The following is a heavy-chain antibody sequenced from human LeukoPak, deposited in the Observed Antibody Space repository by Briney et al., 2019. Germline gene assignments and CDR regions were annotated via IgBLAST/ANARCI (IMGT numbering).Heavy chain of an antibody. CDR1: GGSISSYY. Sequence: SETLSLTCTVSGGSISSYYWSWIRQPPGKGLEWIGYIYYSGSTNYNPSLKSRVTISVDTSKNQFSLKLSSVTAADTAVYYCARENSYGPNFDYWGQGTLATVSS. J-gene: IGHJ4*02. D-gene: IGHD5-18*01. V-gene: IGHV4-59*01. CDR3: ARENSYGPNFDY. CDR2: IYYSGST.